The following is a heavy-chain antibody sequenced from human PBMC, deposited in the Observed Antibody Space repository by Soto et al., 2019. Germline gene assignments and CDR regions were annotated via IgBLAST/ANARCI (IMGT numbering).Heavy chain of an antibody. CDR3: ARWEQPLSDC. D-gene: IGHD1-26*01. CDR2: ISSDGNHK. CDR1: GFTVSAYT. V-gene: IGHV3-30-3*01. Sequence: QVQLVESGGGVVQPGRSLRLSCAASGFTVSAYTMHWVRQAPGKGLEWVAVISSDGNHKYYTDSLKGLFTISRDTSTNALYLQMISLRAADTAVYYCARWEQPLSDCWGQVTLVTVSA. J-gene: IGHJ4*02.